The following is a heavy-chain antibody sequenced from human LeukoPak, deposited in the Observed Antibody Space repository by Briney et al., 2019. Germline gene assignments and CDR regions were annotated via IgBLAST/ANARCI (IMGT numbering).Heavy chain of an antibody. Sequence: PSETLSLTCAVYGGSFSGYYWSWIRQPPGKGLEWIGEINHSGSTNYNPSLKSRVTISVDTSKNQFSLKLSSVTAADTAVYYCARGRYGSSWDYWGQGTLVTVSS. V-gene: IGHV4-34*01. CDR2: INHSGST. D-gene: IGHD6-6*01. J-gene: IGHJ4*02. CDR3: ARGRYGSSWDY. CDR1: GGSFSGYY.